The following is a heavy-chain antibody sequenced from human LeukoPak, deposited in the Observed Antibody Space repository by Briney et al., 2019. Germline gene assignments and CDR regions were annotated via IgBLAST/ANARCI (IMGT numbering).Heavy chain of an antibody. CDR1: GFTFGSYR. V-gene: IGHV3-48*01. J-gene: IGHJ6*03. CDR2: ISSSSSTI. Sequence: PGGSLRLSCVASGFTFGSYRMNWVRQAPGKGLEWLSYISSSSSTIYYADSVEGRFTISRDNSKNTLYLQMSSLRAEDTAVYYCVKNFWSDKYSYYYMDVWGKGTTVTVSS. CDR3: VKNFWSDKYSYYYMDV. D-gene: IGHD3-3*01.